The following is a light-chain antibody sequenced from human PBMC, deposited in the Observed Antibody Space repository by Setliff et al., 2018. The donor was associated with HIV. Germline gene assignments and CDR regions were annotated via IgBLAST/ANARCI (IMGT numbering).Light chain of an antibody. J-gene: IGLJ2*01. V-gene: IGLV1-51*01. CDR1: NSNIGNNF. CDR3: GTWDSSLSAVV. Sequence: APGQKVTIACSGSNSNIGNNFVSWYQQLPGTAPKLLIYDNNKRPLGIPDRFSGSKSGTSATLGITGLQTGDEADYYCGTWDSSLSAVVFGGGTKVTVL. CDR2: DNN.